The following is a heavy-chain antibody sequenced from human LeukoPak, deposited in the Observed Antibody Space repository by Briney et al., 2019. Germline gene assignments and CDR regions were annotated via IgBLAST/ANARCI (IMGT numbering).Heavy chain of an antibody. CDR2: INHSGRT. Sequence: PSETLSLTCAVYGGSFSGYYWSWIRQPPGKGLEWIGEINHSGRTNYNPSLKSRVTISVDTSKNQFSLKLSSVTAADTAVYYCARGPVVVAATPYHYYGMDVWGQGTTVTVSS. J-gene: IGHJ6*02. CDR3: ARGPVVVAATPYHYYGMDV. D-gene: IGHD2-15*01. CDR1: GGSFSGYY. V-gene: IGHV4-34*01.